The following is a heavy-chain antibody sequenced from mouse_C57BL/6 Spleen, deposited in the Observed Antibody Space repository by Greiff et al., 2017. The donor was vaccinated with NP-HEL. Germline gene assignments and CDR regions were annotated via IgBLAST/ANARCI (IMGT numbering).Heavy chain of an antibody. V-gene: IGHV1-54*01. D-gene: IGHD1-1*02. CDR1: GYAFTNYL. Sequence: VQLQQSGAELVRPGTSVKVSCKASGYAFTNYLIEWVKQRPGQGLEWIGVINPGSGGTNYNEKFKGKATLTADKSSSTAYMQRSSLTSEDSAVYFCARKGLVVDYWGQGTTLTVSS. CDR2: INPGSGGT. CDR3: ARKGLVVDY. J-gene: IGHJ2*01.